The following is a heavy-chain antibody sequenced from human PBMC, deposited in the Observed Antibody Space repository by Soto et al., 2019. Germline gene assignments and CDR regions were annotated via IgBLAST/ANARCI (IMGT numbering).Heavy chain of an antibody. Sequence: GGSLRLSCTASGFTFSIRYMSWVRQAPGKVLDLVATILPDDIYRYXXDSVKGRXXVSRYNAKTSXYLQMXILIVDDKAMYYCSSLLGSVTTLDYWVQGALVTVAS. D-gene: IGHD1-1*01. J-gene: IGHJ4*02. CDR1: GFTFSIRY. CDR2: ILPDDIYR. CDR3: SSLLGSVTTLDY. V-gene: IGHV3-7*01.